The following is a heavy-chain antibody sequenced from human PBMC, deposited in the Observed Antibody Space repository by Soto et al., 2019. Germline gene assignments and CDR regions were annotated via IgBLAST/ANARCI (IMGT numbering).Heavy chain of an antibody. V-gene: IGHV4-59*01. D-gene: IGHD3-22*01. CDR2: LYYGGGT. CDR1: GCSISSYY. Sequence: PSETLSLTCTVSGCSISSYYWNWIRQPPGKGLEWIGDLYYGGGTNYNPSLKSRVTLSVDTSKNQFSLKLSSVTAADTAVYYCASQYYYDSSGSQTFDYWGQGTQVTVSS. CDR3: ASQYYYDSSGSQTFDY. J-gene: IGHJ4*02.